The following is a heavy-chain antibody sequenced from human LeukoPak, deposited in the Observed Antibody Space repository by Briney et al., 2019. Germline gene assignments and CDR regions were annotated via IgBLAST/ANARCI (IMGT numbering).Heavy chain of an antibody. J-gene: IGHJ4*02. Sequence: PSETLSLICTVSHDSINTYYWSWIRQPAGKGLEWIGRLYTSGTTNYNPSLKSRISMSIDTSKKLFSMTLSSVTAADTAVYYCARDLSVTAKFDYWGQGTLVTVSS. CDR2: LYTSGTT. CDR1: HDSINTYY. V-gene: IGHV4-4*07. D-gene: IGHD5-18*01. CDR3: ARDLSVTAKFDY.